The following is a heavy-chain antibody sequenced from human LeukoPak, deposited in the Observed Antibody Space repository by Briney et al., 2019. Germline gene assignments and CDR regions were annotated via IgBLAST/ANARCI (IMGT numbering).Heavy chain of an antibody. V-gene: IGHV3-74*01. Sequence: GGSLRLSCTASGFTFSTSWMHWVRQVPGKGLVWVSRINSDGRSTDYADSVKGRFTISRDNTKNTLYLQMNSLRADDTAVYYCAHTVWSGNYFDYWGQGTLVTVSS. J-gene: IGHJ4*02. D-gene: IGHD3-3*01. CDR1: GFTFSTSW. CDR3: AHTVWSGNYFDY. CDR2: INSDGRST.